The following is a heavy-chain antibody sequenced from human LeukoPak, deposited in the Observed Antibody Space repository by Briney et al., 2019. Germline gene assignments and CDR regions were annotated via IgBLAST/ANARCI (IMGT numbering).Heavy chain of an antibody. J-gene: IGHJ6*03. Sequence: GSLRLSCAASGFTFSSYGMHWVRQAPGKGLEWVAFIRYDGSNKYYADSVKGRFTISRDNSKNTLYLQMNSLRAEDTAVYYCAKSGGYDSGGRYYYYYYYMDVWGKGTTVTVSS. CDR3: AKSGGYDSGGRYYYYYYYMDV. D-gene: IGHD5-12*01. CDR1: GFTFSSYG. CDR2: IRYDGSNK. V-gene: IGHV3-30*02.